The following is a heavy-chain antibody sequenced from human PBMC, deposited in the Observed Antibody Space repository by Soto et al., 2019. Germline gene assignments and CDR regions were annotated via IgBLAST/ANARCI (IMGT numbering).Heavy chain of an antibody. D-gene: IGHD3-22*01. V-gene: IGHV3-30-3*01. J-gene: IGHJ4*02. Sequence: QVQLVESGGGVVQPGRSLRLSCAASGFTFSSYAMHWVRQAPGKGLERVAVISYDGSNKYYADSVKGRFTISRDNSKNTLYLQMNSLRDEDTAVYYCARDRYYYDSSGYYYYWGQGTLVSVSS. CDR2: ISYDGSNK. CDR1: GFTFSSYA. CDR3: ARDRYYYDSSGYYYY.